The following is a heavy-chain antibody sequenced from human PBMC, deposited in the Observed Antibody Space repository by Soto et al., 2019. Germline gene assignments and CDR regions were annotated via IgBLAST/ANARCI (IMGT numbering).Heavy chain of an antibody. CDR1: GGSVSSGSYY. J-gene: IGHJ5*02. Sequence: PSETLSLTCTVSGGSVSSGSYYWTWIRQPPGKGLEWIGYIYYSGSTTYNPSLESRVTISVDTSKNQFSLKLTSVTAADTAVYYCAREGSHSAYNFAIGIQLWSFDRWGQGLPVTVSS. CDR2: IYYSGST. D-gene: IGHD2-21*01. V-gene: IGHV4-61*01. CDR3: AREGSHSAYNFAIGIQLWSFDR.